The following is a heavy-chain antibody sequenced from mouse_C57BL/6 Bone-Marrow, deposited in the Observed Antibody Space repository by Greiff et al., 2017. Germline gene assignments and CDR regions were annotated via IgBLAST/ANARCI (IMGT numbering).Heavy chain of an antibody. Sequence: EVMLVASGGGLVKPGGSLKLSCAASGFTFSDYGMHWVRQAPEKGLEWVAYISSGSSTIYYADTVKGRFTISSDNAKNTLFLQMTSLRSEDTAMYYCARPYFDYWGQGTTLTVSS. CDR1: GFTFSDYG. J-gene: IGHJ2*01. CDR2: ISSGSSTI. V-gene: IGHV5-17*01. CDR3: ARPYFDY.